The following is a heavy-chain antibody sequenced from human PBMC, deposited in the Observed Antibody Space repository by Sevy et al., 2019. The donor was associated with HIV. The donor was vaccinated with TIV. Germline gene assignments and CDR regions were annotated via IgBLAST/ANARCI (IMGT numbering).Heavy chain of an antibody. CDR2: ISYDGSNK. CDR3: ARDRSTVTDY. D-gene: IGHD4-4*01. J-gene: IGHJ4*02. V-gene: IGHV3-30-3*01. CDR1: GFTFSSYA. Sequence: GGSLRLSCTASGFTFSSYAMHWVRQAPGKGLEWVAVISYDGSNKYYADSVKGRFTISRDNSKNTLYLQMNSLRAEDTAVYYCARDRSTVTDYWGQGTLVTVSS.